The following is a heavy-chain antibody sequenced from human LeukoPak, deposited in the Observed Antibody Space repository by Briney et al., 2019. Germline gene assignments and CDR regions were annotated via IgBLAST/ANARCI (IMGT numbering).Heavy chain of an antibody. D-gene: IGHD6-13*01. Sequence: SETLSLTCTVSGYSISSGYYWGWIRQPPGKGLEWIGYIYYSGSTNYNPSLKSRVTISVDTSKNQFSLKLSSVTAADTAVYYCARGPSSSWYDYWGQGTLVTVSS. J-gene: IGHJ4*02. CDR2: IYYSGST. CDR3: ARGPSSSWYDY. CDR1: GYSISSGYY. V-gene: IGHV4-61*01.